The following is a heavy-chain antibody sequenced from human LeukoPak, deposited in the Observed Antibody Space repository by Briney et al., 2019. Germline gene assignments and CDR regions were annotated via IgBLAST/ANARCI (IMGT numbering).Heavy chain of an antibody. D-gene: IGHD6-19*01. Sequence: GSSVKVSCKASGGTFSSYTTSWVRQAPGRGLKWMGRIIPILGIANYAQKFQGRVTITADKSTSTAYMELSSLRSEDTAVYYCARGIAVAGTPSWYYGMDVWGQGTTVTVSS. J-gene: IGHJ6*02. CDR1: GGTFSSYT. V-gene: IGHV1-69*02. CDR2: IIPILGIA. CDR3: ARGIAVAGTPSWYYGMDV.